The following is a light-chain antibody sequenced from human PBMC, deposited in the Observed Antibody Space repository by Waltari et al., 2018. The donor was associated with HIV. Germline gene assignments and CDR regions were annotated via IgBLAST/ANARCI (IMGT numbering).Light chain of an antibody. V-gene: IGLV4-69*01. Sequence: QVVLTQSPSASASLGASVKLTCTLSNGHASYAIAWHQQQPAKGPRLLVKLNSDGSHFKGDGIPDRFSGSSSGAERYLTISSLQSEDEADYYCQTWGPGFQVFGGGTKLTVL. CDR2: LNSDGSH. CDR1: NGHASYA. CDR3: QTWGPGFQV. J-gene: IGLJ3*02.